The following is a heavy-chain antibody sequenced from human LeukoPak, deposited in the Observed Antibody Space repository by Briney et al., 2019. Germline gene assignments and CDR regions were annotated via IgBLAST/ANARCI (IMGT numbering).Heavy chain of an antibody. V-gene: IGHV4-39*01. D-gene: IGHD4-23*01. Sequence: PSETLSLTCTVSGGSISSSSYYWGWIRQPPGKGLEWIGSIYYSGSTYYNPSLKSLVPISVDTSKNQFSLKLSPVTAADTAVYYCAIHGYGGNSGDYWGQGTLVTVSS. CDR2: IYYSGST. J-gene: IGHJ4*02. CDR1: GGSISSSSYY. CDR3: AIHGYGGNSGDY.